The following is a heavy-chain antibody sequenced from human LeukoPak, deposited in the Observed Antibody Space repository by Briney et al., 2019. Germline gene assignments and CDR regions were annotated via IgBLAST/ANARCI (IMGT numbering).Heavy chain of an antibody. J-gene: IGHJ5*02. D-gene: IGHD3-10*01. CDR1: GGSISSGTYY. CDR3: ARNVSMLRGVIRHNWFDP. Sequence: PSETLSLTCTVSGGSISSGTYYWGWIRQPPGKGLEWIGSIFYGGSAYYNPSLKSRVTISVHTSKNQFSLKLIPVTAADTAVYYCARNVSMLRGVIRHNWFDPWGQGTLVTVSS. V-gene: IGHV4-39*01. CDR2: IFYGGSA.